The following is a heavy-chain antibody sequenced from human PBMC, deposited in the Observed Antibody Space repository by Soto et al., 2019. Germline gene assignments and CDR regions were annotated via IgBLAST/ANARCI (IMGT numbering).Heavy chain of an antibody. D-gene: IGHD2-8*01. V-gene: IGHV4-30-2*01. CDR1: GGSINSGGYS. CDR2: IYHSGST. J-gene: IGHJ5*02. Sequence: PSETLSLTCAVSGGSINSGGYSWSWIRQPPGKGLEWIGYIYHSGSTYYNPSLKSRVTISVDRSKNQFSLKLSSVTAADTAVYYCARHDQGNGSPCSTGRWFGPWGQGTLVTVSS. CDR3: ARHDQGNGSPCSTGRWFGP.